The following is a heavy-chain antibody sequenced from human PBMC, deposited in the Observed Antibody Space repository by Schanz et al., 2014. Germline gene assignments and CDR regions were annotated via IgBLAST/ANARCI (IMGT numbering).Heavy chain of an antibody. V-gene: IGHV3-21*01. J-gene: IGHJ4*02. CDR3: ARDSRPNYDFLTAYYSIDY. CDR2: ISSSGSYI. Sequence: EVQLVESGGGLVKPGGSLRLSCEASEFTFSSYKMNWVRQAPGKGLEWVSSISSSGSYIHYADSVKGRFTISRDNAKNTLYLQMNSLRAEDTAVYYCARDSRPNYDFLTAYYSIDYWGQGPLGTVSS. D-gene: IGHD3-9*01. CDR1: EFTFSSYK.